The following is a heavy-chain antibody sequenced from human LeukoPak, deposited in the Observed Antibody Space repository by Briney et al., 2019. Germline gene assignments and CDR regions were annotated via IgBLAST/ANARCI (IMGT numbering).Heavy chain of an antibody. CDR3: TRAGSRRFDP. CDR2: TYYMSKWYN. D-gene: IGHD1-14*01. J-gene: IGHJ5*02. V-gene: IGHV6-1*01. CDR1: GDIFSSNSAA. Sequence: SQTLSLTCAISGDIFSSNSAAWSWIRQSPSRGLEWLGRTYYMSKWYNDYAVSVKSRITINPDTSKNQFSLQLNSVTPEDTAVYYCTRAGSRRFDPWGQGTLVTVSS.